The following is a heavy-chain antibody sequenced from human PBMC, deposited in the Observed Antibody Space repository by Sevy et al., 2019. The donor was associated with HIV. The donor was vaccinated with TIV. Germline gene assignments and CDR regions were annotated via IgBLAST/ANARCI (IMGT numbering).Heavy chain of an antibody. Sequence: GGSLRLSCAASGFTFSSYAMSWVRQAPGKGLEWVSAISGRGGSTYYADPVKGRFTISRDNSKNKLYLRMNSLRAEDTAVYYCAKVDGSGYYSVSGFDYWGQGTLVTVSS. CDR1: GFTFSSYA. V-gene: IGHV3-23*01. D-gene: IGHD3-22*01. J-gene: IGHJ4*02. CDR3: AKVDGSGYYSVSGFDY. CDR2: ISGRGGST.